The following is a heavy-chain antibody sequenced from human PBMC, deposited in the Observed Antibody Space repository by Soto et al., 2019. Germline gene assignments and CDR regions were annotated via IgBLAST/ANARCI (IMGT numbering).Heavy chain of an antibody. J-gene: IGHJ4*02. D-gene: IGHD2-21*02. CDR3: ATPLNVTRRYYFDY. V-gene: IGHV1-69*12. CDR1: GGTFSSYA. CDR2: IIPIFGTA. Sequence: QVQLVQSGAEVKKPGSSVKVSCKASGGTFSSYAISWVRQAPGQGLEWMGGIIPIFGTANYAQKFQGRVTITADESTSTAYMELRSLRSEDTAVYYCATPLNVTRRYYFDYWGQGTLVTVSS.